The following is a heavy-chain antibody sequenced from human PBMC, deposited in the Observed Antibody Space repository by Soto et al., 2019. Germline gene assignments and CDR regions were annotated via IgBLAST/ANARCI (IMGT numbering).Heavy chain of an antibody. CDR3: ARQRTAVVTQAYFDV. CDR2: LYYSGST. Sequence: SETLSLTCTVSGGSISSYYWSWIRQPPGKGLEWIGYLYYSGSTNYNHSLKSRVTIPLDTSKNEFSLKLSSVTAADTAVYYCARQRTAVVTQAYFDVWGPGSLVTVSS. D-gene: IGHD2-21*02. J-gene: IGHJ4*02. V-gene: IGHV4-59*08. CDR1: GGSISSYY.